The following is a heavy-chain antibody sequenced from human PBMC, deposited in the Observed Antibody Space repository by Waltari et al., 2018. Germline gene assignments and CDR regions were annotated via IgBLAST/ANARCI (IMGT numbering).Heavy chain of an antibody. D-gene: IGHD3-3*01. V-gene: IGHV3-48*03. J-gene: IGHJ6*02. Sequence: EVQLVESGGGLVQPGGSLRLSCAASGFTFSSYVMNWVRQAPGKGLGGVSYISSSGSTIYYADSVKGRFTISRDNAKNSLYLQMNSLRAEDTAVYYCAREAYYDFWSGQLHGMDVWGQGTTVTVSS. CDR2: ISSSGSTI. CDR1: GFTFSSYV. CDR3: AREAYYDFWSGQLHGMDV.